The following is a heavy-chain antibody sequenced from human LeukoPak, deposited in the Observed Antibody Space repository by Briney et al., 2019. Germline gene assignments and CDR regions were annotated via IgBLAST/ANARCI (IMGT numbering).Heavy chain of an antibody. D-gene: IGHD3-3*01. CDR2: IRYDGSNK. V-gene: IGHV3-30*02. Sequence: GGSLRLSCAASGFTFSSYGMHWVRQAPGKGLEWVAFIRYDGSNKYYADSVKGRFTISRDNAKNSLYLQMNSLRAEDTAVYYCARVSAPYDFWSGTIDYWGQGTLVTVSS. J-gene: IGHJ4*02. CDR1: GFTFSSYG. CDR3: ARVSAPYDFWSGTIDY.